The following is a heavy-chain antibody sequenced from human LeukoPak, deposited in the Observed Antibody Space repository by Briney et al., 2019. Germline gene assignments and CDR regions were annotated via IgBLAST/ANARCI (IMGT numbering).Heavy chain of an antibody. CDR1: GGTFSSYA. CDR2: IIPIFGTA. CDR3: ARGLVNYDSSGYYSRYYFDY. Sequence: SVKVSCKASGGTFSSYAISWVRQAPGQGLEWMGGIIPIFGTANYAQKFQGRVTITADESTSTAYMELSSLRSEDTAVYYCARGLVNYDSSGYYSRYYFDYWGQGTLVIVSS. V-gene: IGHV1-69*13. D-gene: IGHD3-22*01. J-gene: IGHJ4*02.